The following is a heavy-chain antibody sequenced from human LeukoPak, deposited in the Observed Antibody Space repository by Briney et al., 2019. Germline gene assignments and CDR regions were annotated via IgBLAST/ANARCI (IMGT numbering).Heavy chain of an antibody. V-gene: IGHV4-4*07. CDR1: GGSVSSYY. CDR2: IYTSGST. D-gene: IGHD3-3*01. J-gene: IGHJ2*01. Sequence: SETLSLTCTVSGGSVSSYYWSWIRQPAGKGLEWIGRIYTSGSTNYNPSLKSRVTMSVDTSKNQFSLKLSSVTAADTAVYYCARALTIFGVGKDWYFDLWGRGTLVTVSS. CDR3: ARALTIFGVGKDWYFDL.